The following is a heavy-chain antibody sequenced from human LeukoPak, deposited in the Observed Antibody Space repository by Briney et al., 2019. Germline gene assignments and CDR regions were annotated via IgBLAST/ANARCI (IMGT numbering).Heavy chain of an antibody. CDR1: GFTVSSNY. J-gene: IGHJ6*02. Sequence: GGSLRLSCAASGFTVSSNYMSWVRQAPGKGLEWVSVIYSGGSTYYADSVKGRFTISRDNSKNTLYLQMNSLRAEDTAVYYCARSAGVDYYYGMDVWGQGTTVTVSS. D-gene: IGHD7-27*01. V-gene: IGHV3-66*01. CDR2: IYSGGST. CDR3: ARSAGVDYYYGMDV.